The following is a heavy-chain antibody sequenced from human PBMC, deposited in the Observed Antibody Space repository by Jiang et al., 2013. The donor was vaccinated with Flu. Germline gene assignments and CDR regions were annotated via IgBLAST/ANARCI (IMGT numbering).Heavy chain of an antibody. V-gene: IGHV1-69*06. Sequence: GAEVKKPGSSVKVSCKASGGTFSNYAINWVRQAPGQGLEWMGGIIPMIGTANYAQKFQGRVTITADTSTSTAYMEVSSLGSEDTAVYYCARIVVVATATTAHYYYGLDVWGQGTTVTVSS. CDR1: GGTFSNYA. CDR2: IIPMIGTA. D-gene: IGHD2-15*01. CDR3: ARIVVVATATTAHYYYGLDV. J-gene: IGHJ6*02.